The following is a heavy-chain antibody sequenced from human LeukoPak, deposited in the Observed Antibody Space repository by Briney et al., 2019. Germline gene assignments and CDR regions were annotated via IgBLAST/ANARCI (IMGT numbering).Heavy chain of an antibody. D-gene: IGHD6-19*01. V-gene: IGHV3-30*02. CDR1: GFTFSSYG. Sequence: GGSLRLSCAASGFTFSSYGMHWVRQAPGKGLEWVAFIRYDGSNKYYADSVKGRFTISRDNSKNTLYLQMNSLRAEDTAMYYCASQIAVSGTALDYWGQGTLVAVSS. CDR2: IRYDGSNK. CDR3: ASQIAVSGTALDY. J-gene: IGHJ4*02.